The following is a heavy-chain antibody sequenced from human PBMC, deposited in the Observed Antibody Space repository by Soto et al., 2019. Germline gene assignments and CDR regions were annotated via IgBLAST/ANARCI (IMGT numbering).Heavy chain of an antibody. CDR1: GFTFSTYW. CDR3: ARVGYSYGYDY. J-gene: IGHJ4*02. Sequence: PGGSLRLSCAASGFTFSTYWMHWVRQAPGKGLVWVSRSNSDGSTTTYADSVKGRFTISRDNAKNTLYLQMNSLRAEDTAVYFCARVGYSYGYDYRGQGTLVTVS. D-gene: IGHD5-12*01. CDR2: SNSDGSTT. V-gene: IGHV3-74*01.